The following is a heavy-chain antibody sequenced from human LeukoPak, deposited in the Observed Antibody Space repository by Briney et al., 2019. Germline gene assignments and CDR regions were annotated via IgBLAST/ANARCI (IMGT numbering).Heavy chain of an antibody. D-gene: IGHD2-15*01. CDR1: GFTFSDSA. CDR2: ISSSSSTI. V-gene: IGHV3-48*02. CDR3: ARDPLLGYCSGGSCSYYYYYGMDV. J-gene: IGHJ6*02. Sequence: GGSLRLSCAASGFTFSDSAMNWVRQAPGKGLEWVSYISSSSSTIYYADSVKGRFTISRDNAKNSLYLQMNSLRDEDTAVYYCARDPLLGYCSGGSCSYYYYYGMDVWGQGTTVTVSS.